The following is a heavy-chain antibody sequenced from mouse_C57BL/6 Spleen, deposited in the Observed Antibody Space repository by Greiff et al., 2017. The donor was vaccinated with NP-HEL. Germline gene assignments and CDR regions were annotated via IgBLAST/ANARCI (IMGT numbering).Heavy chain of an antibody. CDR2: FYPGSGSI. D-gene: IGHD2-4*01. CDR1: GYTFTEYT. J-gene: IGHJ2*01. Sequence: QVHVKQSGAELVKPGASVKLSCKASGYTFTEYTIHWVKQRSGQGLEWIGWFYPGSGSIKYNEKFKDKATLTADKSSSTVYMELSRLTSEDSAVYFCARHEGRLRRGSYFDYWGQGTTLTVSS. V-gene: IGHV1-62-2*01. CDR3: ARHEGRLRRGSYFDY.